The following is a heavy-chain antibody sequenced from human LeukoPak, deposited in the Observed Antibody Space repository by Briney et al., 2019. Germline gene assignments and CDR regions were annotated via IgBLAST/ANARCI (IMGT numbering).Heavy chain of an antibody. D-gene: IGHD6-19*01. Sequence: GASVKVSCKASGYTFTSYGISWVRQAPGQGLEWMGWISAYNGNTNYAQKLQGGVTMTTDTSTSTAYMELRSLRSDDTAVHYCARGRIAVALHPFDPWGQGTLVTVSS. J-gene: IGHJ5*02. CDR3: ARGRIAVALHPFDP. CDR1: GYTFTSYG. CDR2: ISAYNGNT. V-gene: IGHV1-18*01.